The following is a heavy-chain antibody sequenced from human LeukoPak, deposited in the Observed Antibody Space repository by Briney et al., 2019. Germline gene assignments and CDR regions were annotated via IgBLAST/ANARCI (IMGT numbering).Heavy chain of an antibody. CDR1: GYTFTSYG. CDR3: ARDRGGYYDSSGYFDY. Sequence: ASVKVSCKASGYTFTSYGISWVRQAPGQGLEWMGIINPSGGSTGYAQKFQGRVTMTRDTSTSTVYMELSSLRSEDTAVYYCARDRGGYYDSSGYFDYWGQGTLVTVSS. J-gene: IGHJ4*02. V-gene: IGHV1-46*01. D-gene: IGHD3-22*01. CDR2: INPSGGST.